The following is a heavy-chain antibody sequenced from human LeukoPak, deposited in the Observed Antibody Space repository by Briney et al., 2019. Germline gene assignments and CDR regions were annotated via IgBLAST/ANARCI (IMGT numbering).Heavy chain of an antibody. J-gene: IGHJ4*02. CDR1: GDTFTSNA. Sequence: GSSVTVSCKASGDTFTSNAVSWVRQAPGQGLEWMGRIISILRTAEYAQKFQGRLTITADRSTSTAYMELSSLRSDDTAVYYCAKGKGFVGHFDFWGQGTLVTVSS. CDR2: IISILRTA. V-gene: IGHV1-69*04. CDR3: AKGKGFVGHFDF. D-gene: IGHD3-3*01.